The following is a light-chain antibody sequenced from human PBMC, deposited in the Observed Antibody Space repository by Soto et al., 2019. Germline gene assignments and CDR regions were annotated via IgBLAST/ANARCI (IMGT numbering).Light chain of an antibody. CDR2: NND. V-gene: IGLV1-44*01. Sequence: QSVLTQPPSASGTPGQRVTISCSGSSSNFGSNTVHWYQQLPGTAPKLLIYNNDQRPSGVPDRFSGSKSGTSASLAIRGLQSEDEADYYCEAWDDSLRGVVFGGGTKLTVL. CDR3: EAWDDSLRGVV. CDR1: SSNFGSNT. J-gene: IGLJ2*01.